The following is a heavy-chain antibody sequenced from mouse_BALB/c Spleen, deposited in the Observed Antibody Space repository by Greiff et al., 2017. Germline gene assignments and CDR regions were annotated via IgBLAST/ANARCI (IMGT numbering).Heavy chain of an antibody. J-gene: IGHJ3*01. CDR2: ISNGGGST. CDR3: ARHGDYDGAWFAY. D-gene: IGHD2-4*01. Sequence: EVKLMESGGGLVQPGGSLKLSCAASGFTFSSYTMSWVRQTPEKRLEWVAYISNGGGSTYYPDTVKGRFTISRDNAKNTLYLQMSSLKSEDTAMYYCARHGDYDGAWFAYWGQGTLVTVSA. V-gene: IGHV5-12-2*01. CDR1: GFTFSSYT.